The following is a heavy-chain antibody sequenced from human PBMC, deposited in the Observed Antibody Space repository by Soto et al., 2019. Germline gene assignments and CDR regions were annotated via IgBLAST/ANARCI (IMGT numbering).Heavy chain of an antibody. D-gene: IGHD6-13*01. CDR1: GGTFSSYA. Sequence: SVKVSCKASGGTFSSYAISWVRQAPGQGLEWMGGIIPIFGTANYAQKFQGRVTITADESTSTAYMELSSLRSEDTAVYYCARDKGIAAAGTTGNWVNYYYGMDVWGQGTTVTSP. CDR3: ARDKGIAAAGTTGNWVNYYYGMDV. V-gene: IGHV1-69*13. J-gene: IGHJ6*02. CDR2: IIPIFGTA.